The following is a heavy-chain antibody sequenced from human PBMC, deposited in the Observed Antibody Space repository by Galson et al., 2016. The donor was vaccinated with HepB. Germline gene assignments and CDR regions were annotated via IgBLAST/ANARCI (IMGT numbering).Heavy chain of an antibody. CDR2: INYNGDT. CDR1: GDSIDSRGYY. D-gene: IGHD3-16*01. CDR3: ARDLGFNGQLDF. J-gene: IGHJ4*02. V-gene: IGHV4-31*03. Sequence: TLSLTCTVSGDSIDSRGYYWSWIRHHPERGLEWIGYINYNGDTYYNPSLKSRLDISRDTSKNQFSLSLKSVTAADTAVYYCARDLGFNGQLDFWGQGALVTFSS.